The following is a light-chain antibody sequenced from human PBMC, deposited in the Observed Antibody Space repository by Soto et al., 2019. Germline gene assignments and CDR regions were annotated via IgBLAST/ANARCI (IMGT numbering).Light chain of an antibody. J-gene: IGLJ2*01. V-gene: IGLV2-8*01. Sequence: QSALTQPPSASGSPGQSVIISCTGTSSDVGGYNFVSWFQQHPGKAPKLMIYEVTKRPSGVPDRFSGSKSGNMASLTVSGLQAEDEADYYCISYAAGNNYLVFGGGTQLTV. CDR2: EVT. CDR3: ISYAAGNNYLV. CDR1: SSDVGGYNF.